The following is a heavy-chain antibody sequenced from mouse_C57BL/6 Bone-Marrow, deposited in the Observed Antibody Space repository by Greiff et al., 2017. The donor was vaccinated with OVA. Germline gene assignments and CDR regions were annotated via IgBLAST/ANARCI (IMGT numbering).Heavy chain of an antibody. V-gene: IGHV1-64*01. Sequence: VQLQQSGPELVKPGASVKISCKASGYAFTSYWMHWVKQRPGQGLEWIGMIHPNSGSTNYNEKFKSKATLTVDKSSSTAYMQLSSLTSEDSAVYYCANLYYDPLFAYWGQGTLVTVSA. D-gene: IGHD2-4*01. J-gene: IGHJ3*01. CDR2: IHPNSGST. CDR3: ANLYYDPLFAY. CDR1: GYAFTSYW.